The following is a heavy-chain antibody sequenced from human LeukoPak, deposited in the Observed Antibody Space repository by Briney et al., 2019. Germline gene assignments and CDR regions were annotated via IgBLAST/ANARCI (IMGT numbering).Heavy chain of an antibody. V-gene: IGHV3-23*01. CDR1: GFTFSTYA. CDR3: ASGGNVNGVTD. CDR2: ISGNGGST. Sequence: GGSVRLSCAASGFTFSTYAMSWVRQAPGKGLEWVSGISGNGGSTYYADFVKGRFTISRDNSKNTVYLQMSSLRSDDTAVYYCASGGNVNGVTDGGQGSLVTVSA. D-gene: IGHD2-8*01. J-gene: IGHJ4*01.